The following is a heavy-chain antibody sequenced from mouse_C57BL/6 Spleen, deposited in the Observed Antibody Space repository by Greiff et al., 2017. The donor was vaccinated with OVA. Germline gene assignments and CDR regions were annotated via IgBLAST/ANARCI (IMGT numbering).Heavy chain of an antibody. V-gene: IGHV1-80*01. CDR3: ARGGNGHYAMDY. D-gene: IGHD1-1*02. Sequence: VQLQQSGAELVKPGASVKISCKASGYAFSSYWMNWVKQRPGKGLEWIGQIYPGDGDTNYNGKFKGKATLTADKSSSTAYMQLSSLTSEDSAVCVCARGGNGHYAMDYWGQGTSVTVSS. J-gene: IGHJ4*01. CDR2: IYPGDGDT. CDR1: GYAFSSYW.